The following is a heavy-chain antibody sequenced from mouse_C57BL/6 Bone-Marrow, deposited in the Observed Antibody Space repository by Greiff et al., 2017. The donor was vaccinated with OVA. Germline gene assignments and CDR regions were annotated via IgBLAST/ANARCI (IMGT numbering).Heavy chain of an antibody. CDR2: IDPENGDT. D-gene: IGHD2-2*01. CDR1: GFNIKDDY. J-gene: IGHJ3*01. CDR3: TTYGYDLFAY. V-gene: IGHV14-4*01. Sequence: HLQQSGSELVRPGASVKLSCTASGFNIKDDYMHWVKQRPEQGLEWIGWIDPENGDTEYASKFQGKATITADTSSNTAYLQLSSLTSEDTAVYYCTTYGYDLFAYWGQGTLVTVSA.